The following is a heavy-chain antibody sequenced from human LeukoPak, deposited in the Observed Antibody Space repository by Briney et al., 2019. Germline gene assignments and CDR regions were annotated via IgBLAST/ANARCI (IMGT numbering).Heavy chain of an antibody. CDR2: IKPDGSEK. CDR1: RFTFSNYW. Sequence: GGSLRLSCAASRFTFSNYWMAWVRQAPGKGLEWVANIKPDGSEKYYVDSVKGRFTISRDNAENSLYLQMSSLGAEDTAVYYCARYSVAATGHDFDCWGQGTLVIVSS. D-gene: IGHD6-13*01. CDR3: ARYSVAATGHDFDC. V-gene: IGHV3-7*01. J-gene: IGHJ4*02.